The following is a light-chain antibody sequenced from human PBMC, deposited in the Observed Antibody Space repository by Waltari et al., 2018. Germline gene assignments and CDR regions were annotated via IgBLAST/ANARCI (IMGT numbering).Light chain of an antibody. V-gene: IGKV1-39*01. CDR2: GAS. CDR3: QQTYTTPFT. J-gene: IGKJ3*01. CDR1: QSINSY. Sequence: DIQMTQSPSSLSASVADRVSITCRASQSINSYLNWYQQKPGKAPKLLIYGASSLQSGVPSRFTGSGSGTDFTLTISSLQPEDFATYYCQQTYTTPFTFGPGTKVDIK.